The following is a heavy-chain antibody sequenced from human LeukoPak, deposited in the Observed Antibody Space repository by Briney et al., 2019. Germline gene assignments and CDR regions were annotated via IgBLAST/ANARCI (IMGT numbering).Heavy chain of an antibody. CDR1: GFTFSSYA. D-gene: IGHD1-1*01. CDR2: ISGSGGST. V-gene: IGHV3-23*01. J-gene: IGHJ4*02. CDR3: VKDRYNWNDDVGGFDY. Sequence: PGGSLRLSCAASGFTFSSYAMSWVRQAPGKGLEWVSAISGSGGSTYYADSVKGRFTISRDNSKNTLYLQMNSLRAEDTAVYYCVKDRYNWNDDVGGFDYWGQGTLVTVSS.